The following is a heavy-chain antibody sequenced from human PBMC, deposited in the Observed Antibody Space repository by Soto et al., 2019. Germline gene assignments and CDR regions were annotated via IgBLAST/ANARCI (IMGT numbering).Heavy chain of an antibody. J-gene: IGHJ4*02. D-gene: IGHD3-22*01. Sequence: QVQLVESGGGVAQPGRSLRLSCAASGFTFSNYGMDWVRQAPGKGLEWVAAVVYDGSKKYYADSVKGRFTVSRDNYKNTLFLEMNALRAEDTAVYYCARDRGYRRYFDSSGFWADSWGQGTPVTVSS. V-gene: IGHV3-33*08. CDR1: GFTFSNYG. CDR2: VVYDGSKK. CDR3: ARDRGYRRYFDSSGFWADS.